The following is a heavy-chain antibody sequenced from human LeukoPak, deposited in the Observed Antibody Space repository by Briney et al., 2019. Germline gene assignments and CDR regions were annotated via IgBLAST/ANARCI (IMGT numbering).Heavy chain of an antibody. Sequence: PSQTLSLTCTVSGGSISSGSYYWSWIRQPAGKGLEWIGRIYTSGSTNYNPSLKSRVTISVDTSKNQFSLKLSSVTAADTAVYYCAREISWINWNYANYYYYMDVWGKGTTVTVSS. J-gene: IGHJ6*03. CDR2: IYTSGST. CDR1: GGSISSGSYY. CDR3: AREISWINWNYANYYYYMDV. D-gene: IGHD1-7*01. V-gene: IGHV4-61*02.